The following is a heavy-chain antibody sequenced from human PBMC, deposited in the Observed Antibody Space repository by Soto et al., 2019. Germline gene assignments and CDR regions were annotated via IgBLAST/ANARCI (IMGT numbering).Heavy chain of an antibody. V-gene: IGHV3-33*06. D-gene: IGHD3-10*01. J-gene: IGHJ6*02. CDR3: AKVLYASESFDSEEAPYGMDV. Sequence: QVQLVESGGGVVHPGRSLRLSCAASGFPFSRYDMHWVRQAPGKGLEWVAVLWFDGSNEYYADSVQGRFTISRDNSKNTLYLQMGSLRAEDTAVYYCAKVLYASESFDSEEAPYGMDVWGQGTTVTVSS. CDR2: LWFDGSNE. CDR1: GFPFSRYD.